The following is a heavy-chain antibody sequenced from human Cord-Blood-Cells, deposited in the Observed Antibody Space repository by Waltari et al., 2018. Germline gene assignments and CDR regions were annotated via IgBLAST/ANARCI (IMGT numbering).Heavy chain of an antibody. CDR2: IYYSGST. Sequence: QVQLQESGPGLVKPSETLSLTCTVSGGSISSYYWSWIRQPPGKGLEWIGYIYYSGSTNCTPSLKIRLTLSVDTSKNQFSLKLSSVTAADTAVYYCARVAVGASENYYMDVWGKGTTVTVSS. CDR3: ARVAVGASENYYMDV. D-gene: IGHD1-26*01. CDR1: GGSISSYY. J-gene: IGHJ6*03. V-gene: IGHV4-59*01.